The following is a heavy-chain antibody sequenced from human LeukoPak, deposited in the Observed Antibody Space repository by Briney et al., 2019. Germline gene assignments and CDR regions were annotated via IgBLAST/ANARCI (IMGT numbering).Heavy chain of an antibody. D-gene: IGHD1-1*01. CDR3: TTESELNVFDY. J-gene: IGHJ4*02. CDR1: GFTFSSYG. CDR2: IKSKTDGGTT. V-gene: IGHV3-15*01. Sequence: GRSLRLSCAASGFTFSSYGMHWVRQAPGKGLEWVGRIKSKTDGGTTDYAAPVKGRFTISRDDSKNTLYLQMNSLKTEDTAVYYCTTESELNVFDYWGQGTLVTVSS.